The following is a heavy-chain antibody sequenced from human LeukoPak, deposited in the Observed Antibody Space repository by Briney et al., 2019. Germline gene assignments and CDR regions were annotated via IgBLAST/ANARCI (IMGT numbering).Heavy chain of an antibody. V-gene: IGHV3-74*01. Sequence: GGSLRLSCAASGFTFSRFWMSWVRQTPGKGLVWVLQIKTDGSYTIYADSVKGRFTISRDNAENTLYLQMNSLRAEDTAVYYCAKGYNYGLDYWGQGTLVTVSS. J-gene: IGHJ4*02. CDR1: GFTFSRFW. CDR3: AKGYNYGLDY. D-gene: IGHD5-18*01. CDR2: IKTDGSYT.